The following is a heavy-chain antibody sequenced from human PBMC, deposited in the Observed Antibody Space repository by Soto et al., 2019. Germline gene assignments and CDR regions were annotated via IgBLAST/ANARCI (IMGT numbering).Heavy chain of an antibody. CDR2: IYYSGST. Sequence: SETLSLTCTVSGGSISSYYWSWIRQPPGKGLEWIGYIYYSGSTNYNPSLKSRVTISVDTSKNQFPLKLSSVTAADTAVYYCAGSIAAAGNIVYWGQGTLVTVSS. D-gene: IGHD6-13*01. CDR3: AGSIAAAGNIVY. V-gene: IGHV4-59*01. CDR1: GGSISSYY. J-gene: IGHJ4*02.